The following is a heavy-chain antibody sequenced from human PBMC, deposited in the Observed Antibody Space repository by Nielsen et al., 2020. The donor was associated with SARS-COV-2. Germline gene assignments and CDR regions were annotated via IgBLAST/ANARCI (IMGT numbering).Heavy chain of an antibody. Sequence: GGSLRLSCAASGFTFSNYWMTWVRQAPGKGLEWVANIKEDGSEKYYVDSVKGRFTISRDNAKNSLYLQMNSLRAEDTAVYFCARRPSAYDPEDYWGQGTLVTVSS. CDR2: IKEDGSEK. D-gene: IGHD5-12*01. CDR3: ARRPSAYDPEDY. CDR1: GFTFSNYW. J-gene: IGHJ4*02. V-gene: IGHV3-7*03.